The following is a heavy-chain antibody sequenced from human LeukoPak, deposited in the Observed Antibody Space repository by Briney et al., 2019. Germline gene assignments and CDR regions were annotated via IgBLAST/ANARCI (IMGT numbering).Heavy chain of an antibody. Sequence: GGSLRLSCAASGLTVSSNYMTWVRQAPGKGLEWVSVVYSAGTTYYADSVKGRFTISRDDTKNMVFLQMNSLRAEDTALYYCARSDWLDPWGQGALVTVSS. J-gene: IGHJ5*02. CDR3: ARSDWLDP. CDR1: GLTVSSNY. V-gene: IGHV3-66*01. CDR2: VYSAGTT.